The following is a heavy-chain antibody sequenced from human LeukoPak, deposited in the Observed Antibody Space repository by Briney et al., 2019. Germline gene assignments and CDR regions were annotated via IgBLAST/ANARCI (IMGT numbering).Heavy chain of an antibody. CDR2: INGDGRNI. J-gene: IGHJ6*02. V-gene: IGHV3-74*01. Sequence: PGGSLRLSCVASGFTFSSYWMHWVRQDPRKGLVWVSRINGDGRNINYADSVRGRFTISRGNAKNTLYLQMNTLRVEDTAVYYCTRDLMDYDVSTGSHHYYMDVWGQGTTVTVSS. CDR1: GFTFSSYW. D-gene: IGHD3-9*01. CDR3: TRDLMDYDVSTGSHHYYMDV.